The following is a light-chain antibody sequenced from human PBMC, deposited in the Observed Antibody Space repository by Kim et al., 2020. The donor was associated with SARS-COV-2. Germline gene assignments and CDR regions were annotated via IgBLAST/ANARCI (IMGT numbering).Light chain of an antibody. CDR1: QSVSSN. CDR3: QQYNNWPPWT. Sequence: SPGERATLSCRASQSVSSNLAWYQQNPGQAPRLLIYGASTRATGIPARFSGSGSGTEFTLTISSLQSEDFAVYYCQQYNNWPPWTFGQGTKVEIK. V-gene: IGKV3-15*01. J-gene: IGKJ1*01. CDR2: GAS.